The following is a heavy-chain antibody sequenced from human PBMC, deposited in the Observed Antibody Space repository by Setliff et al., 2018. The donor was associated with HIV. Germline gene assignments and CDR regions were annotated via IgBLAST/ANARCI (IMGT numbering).Heavy chain of an antibody. CDR2: ISAYNGNT. Sequence: ASVKVSCKASGYSFTTYAISWVRQAPGQGLEWMGWISAYNGNTLYAQKFQGRVTMTTDTSTSTAYLEVSSLRSEDTAVYYCAKGYYHDSRGYPTGPAFDIWGQGTMVTVSS. J-gene: IGHJ3*02. D-gene: IGHD3-22*01. CDR1: GYSFTTYA. V-gene: IGHV1-18*01. CDR3: AKGYYHDSRGYPTGPAFDI.